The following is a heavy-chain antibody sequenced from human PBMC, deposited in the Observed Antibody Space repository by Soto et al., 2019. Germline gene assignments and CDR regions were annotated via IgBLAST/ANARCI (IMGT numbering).Heavy chain of an antibody. CDR3: ARDNWNYEPYYYGMDV. V-gene: IGHV4-31*03. J-gene: IGHJ6*04. Sequence: ASETLSLTCTVSGGSISSGGYYWSWIRQHPGKGLEWIGYIYYSGSTYYSPSLKSRVTISVDTSKNQFSLKLSSVTAADTAVYYCARDNWNYEPYYYGMDVWGKGPTVTVSS. CDR2: IYYSGST. CDR1: GGSISSGGYY. D-gene: IGHD1-7*01.